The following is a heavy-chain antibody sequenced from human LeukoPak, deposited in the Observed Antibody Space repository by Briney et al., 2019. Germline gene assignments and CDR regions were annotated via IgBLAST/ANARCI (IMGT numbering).Heavy chain of an antibody. Sequence: SETLSLTCTVSGGSISSYYWSWIRQPAGKGLEWIGRIYTSGSTNYNPSLKSRVTMSVDTSKNQFSLKLSSVTAADTAVYYCASGEYSSSSGGLDYWGQGTLVTVSS. CDR1: GGSISSYY. J-gene: IGHJ4*02. CDR3: ASGEYSSSSGGLDY. D-gene: IGHD6-6*01. V-gene: IGHV4-4*07. CDR2: IYTSGST.